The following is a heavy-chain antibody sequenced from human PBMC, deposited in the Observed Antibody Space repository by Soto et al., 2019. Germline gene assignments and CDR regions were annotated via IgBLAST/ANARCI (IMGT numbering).Heavy chain of an antibody. Sequence: SETLSLTCGVSGGSISRGDWWSLVRQPPGKGLEWIGEIHHSGSTNYNPSLKSRVTISVDTSKNQFSLKLSSVTAADTAVYYCARRPGASVYYYYGLDVWGQGTTVTVSS. J-gene: IGHJ6*02. CDR1: GGSISRGDW. D-gene: IGHD3-10*01. CDR3: ARRPGASVYYYYGLDV. CDR2: IHHSGST. V-gene: IGHV4-4*02.